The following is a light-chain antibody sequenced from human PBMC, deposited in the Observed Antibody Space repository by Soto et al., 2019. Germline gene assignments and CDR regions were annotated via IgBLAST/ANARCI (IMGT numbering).Light chain of an antibody. Sequence: EIVSTQSPGTLSLSPGERATLSCRASQSVSSSYLAWYQQKPGQAPRLLIYGASNRATGIPDRFSGSGSGTDFNLTISRLETEDFAVYYCQQRSIWTPTFGQGTRLENK. J-gene: IGKJ5*01. CDR2: GAS. CDR1: QSVSSSY. V-gene: IGKV3D-20*02. CDR3: QQRSIWTPT.